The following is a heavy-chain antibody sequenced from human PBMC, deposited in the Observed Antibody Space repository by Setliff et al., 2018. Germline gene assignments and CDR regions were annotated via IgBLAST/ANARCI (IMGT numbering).Heavy chain of an antibody. CDR3: ARQKEYSGRSCFQH. Sequence: PSEILSLTCNVSGDSIGNYYWSWLRQSPGRGLEWIGYVDHSDYANYNPSLKRRVTISVDTSKNQFSLRLSLVAAADTATYYCARQKEYSGRSCFQHWGQGIPVTVSS. J-gene: IGHJ1*01. CDR2: VDHSDYA. CDR1: GDSIGNYY. D-gene: IGHD1-26*01. V-gene: IGHV4-59*08.